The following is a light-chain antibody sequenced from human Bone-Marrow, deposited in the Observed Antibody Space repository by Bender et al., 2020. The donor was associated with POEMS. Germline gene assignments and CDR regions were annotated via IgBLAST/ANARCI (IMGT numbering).Light chain of an antibody. CDR3: SAWYDSLSGWV. CDR1: SSNIGNHG. Sequence: QSVLTQPPSASGSPGQRVTISCSGSSSNIGNHGVNWYQQLPGEAPKLLIYYDDLLTPGVSDRFSASKSGTSASLAISELHSDDEALYSCSAWYDSLSGWVFGGGTKLTVL. J-gene: IGLJ3*02. CDR2: YDD. V-gene: IGLV1-36*01.